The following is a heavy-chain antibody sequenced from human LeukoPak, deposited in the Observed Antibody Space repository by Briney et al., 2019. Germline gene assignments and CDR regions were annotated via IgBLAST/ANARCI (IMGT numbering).Heavy chain of an antibody. CDR2: IYYSGST. CDR1: GGSISSYY. J-gene: IGHJ3*02. V-gene: IGHV4-59*12. CDR3: ARESSGYPGAFDI. Sequence: SETLSLTCTVSGGSISSYYWSWIRQPPGKGLEWIGYIYYSGSTNYNPSLKSRVTISVDTSKNQFSLKLSSVTAADTAVYYCARESSGYPGAFDIWGQGTMVTVSS. D-gene: IGHD3-22*01.